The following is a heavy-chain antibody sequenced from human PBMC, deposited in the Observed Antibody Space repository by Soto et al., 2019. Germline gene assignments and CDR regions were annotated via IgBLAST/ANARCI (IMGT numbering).Heavy chain of an antibody. Sequence: HPGGSLRLSCAASGFTFSSYEMNWVRQAPGKGLEWVSYISSSGSTIYYADSVKGRFTISRDNAKNSLYLQMNSLRAEDTAVYYCAREWKRAFDIWGQGTMVTVS. V-gene: IGHV3-48*03. J-gene: IGHJ3*02. CDR3: AREWKRAFDI. CDR2: ISSSGSTI. CDR1: GFTFSSYE. D-gene: IGHD1-1*01.